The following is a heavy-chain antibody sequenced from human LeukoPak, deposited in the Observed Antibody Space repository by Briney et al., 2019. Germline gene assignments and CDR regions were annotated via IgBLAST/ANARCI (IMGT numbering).Heavy chain of an antibody. J-gene: IGHJ4*02. CDR2: IRQDGSQK. CDR3: ARHRVWRPNDY. Sequence: GGSLRLSCAASGFTFSSYWMSWVRQAPGKGLEWVATIRQDGSQKYYVDSVKGRFTISRDNAKNSLYLQMNSLRAEDTAVYYCARHRVWRPNDYWGQGTLVTVSS. CDR1: GFTFSSYW. D-gene: IGHD6-25*01. V-gene: IGHV3-7*01.